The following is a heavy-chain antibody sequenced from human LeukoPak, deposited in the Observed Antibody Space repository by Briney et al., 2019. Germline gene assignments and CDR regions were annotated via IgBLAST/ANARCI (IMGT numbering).Heavy chain of an antibody. V-gene: IGHV1-46*01. D-gene: IGHD4-23*01. Sequence: ASVKVSCKASGYTFTSHFMNWVRQAPGQGLEWMAIINPAGGTKTYAQKFQDRVTLTRDTSTNTVYMELISLRSEDTAVYYCARGVGNVFHERRILDRWGQGTLVSVSS. CDR3: ARGVGNVFHERRILDR. J-gene: IGHJ5*02. CDR1: GYTFTSHF. CDR2: INPAGGTK.